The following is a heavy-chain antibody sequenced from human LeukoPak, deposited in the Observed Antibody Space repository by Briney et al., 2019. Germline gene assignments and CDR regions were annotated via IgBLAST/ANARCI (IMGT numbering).Heavy chain of an antibody. CDR3: ARASDYYDSSGTNYYYYYMDV. Sequence: GGSLRLSCATSGFTFSDYYMTWIRQAQGRGLEWLSYISRSGSTIYYADSVKGRFTISRDNAKNSLYLQMDSLRADDPAVYYCARASDYYDSSGTNYYYYYMDVWGNGTTVTVSS. CDR1: GFTFSDYY. V-gene: IGHV3-11*01. J-gene: IGHJ6*03. CDR2: ISRSGSTI. D-gene: IGHD3-22*01.